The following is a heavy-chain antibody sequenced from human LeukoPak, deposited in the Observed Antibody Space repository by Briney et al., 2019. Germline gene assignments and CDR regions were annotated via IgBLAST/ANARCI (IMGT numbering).Heavy chain of an antibody. V-gene: IGHV4-39*07. Sequence: SETLSLTCTVSGGSISSSSYYWGWIRQPPGKGLEWIGSIYYSGSTYYNPSLKSRVTISVDTSKNQFSLKLSSVTAADTAVYYCAREAYIVVVPAAILVRWFDPWGQGTLVTVSS. CDR1: GGSISSSSYY. CDR2: IYYSGST. J-gene: IGHJ5*02. CDR3: AREAYIVVVPAAILVRWFDP. D-gene: IGHD2-2*01.